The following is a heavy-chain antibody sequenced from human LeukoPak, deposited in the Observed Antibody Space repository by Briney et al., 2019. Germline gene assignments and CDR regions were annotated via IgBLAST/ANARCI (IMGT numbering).Heavy chain of an antibody. D-gene: IGHD1-14*01. Sequence: SETLSLTCTVSGGSISSYYWSWIRQPAGKGLEWIGRIYTSGSTSYNPSLKSRVTMSVDTSKNQFSLKLSSVTAADTAVYYCARDQNPEVYFDYWGQGTLVTVSS. V-gene: IGHV4-4*07. CDR3: ARDQNPEVYFDY. CDR1: GGSISSYY. J-gene: IGHJ4*02. CDR2: IYTSGST.